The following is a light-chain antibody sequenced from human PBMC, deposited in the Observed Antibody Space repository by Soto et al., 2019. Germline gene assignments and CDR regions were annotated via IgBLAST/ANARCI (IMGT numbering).Light chain of an antibody. Sequence: DIQMTQSPSSLSASVGDRVTITCRASQSISSYLNWYQQKPGKAPKLLIYAASSLQSGVPSRFSGSGSGTDFTLTISSLQPEDFATYYCQQSYSTHPPFGQGTRWISX. CDR3: QQSYSTHPP. V-gene: IGKV1-39*01. CDR2: AAS. J-gene: IGKJ1*01. CDR1: QSISSY.